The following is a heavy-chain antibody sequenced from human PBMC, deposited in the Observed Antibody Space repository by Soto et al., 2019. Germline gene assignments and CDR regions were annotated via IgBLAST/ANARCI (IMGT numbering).Heavy chain of an antibody. V-gene: IGHV3-30-3*01. CDR2: ISYDGSNK. D-gene: IGHD3-22*01. CDR3: ERGGVKGNQYLYDSSGYYSFDY. Sequence: GGSLRLSCAASGFTFSSYAIHWVRQAPGKGLEWVAVISYDGSNKYYADSVKGRFTISRDNSKNTLYLQMNSLRAEDTAIYYCERGGVKGNQYLYDSSGYYSFDYWCQGILVTVS. CDR1: GFTFSSYA. J-gene: IGHJ4*02.